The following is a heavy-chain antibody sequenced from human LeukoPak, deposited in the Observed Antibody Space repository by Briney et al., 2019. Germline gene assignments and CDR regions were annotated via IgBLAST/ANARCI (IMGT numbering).Heavy chain of an antibody. CDR1: GGSINNYY. Sequence: PSDTLSLTCTVSGGSINNYYWNWIRQPAGKGLELIGRIYTRGSTNYNPSLKNRVTMSVDTSKNQSSLKLSSVTAADTAVYYCARGRYCSADICSGGDAFDIWGQGTMVSVSS. D-gene: IGHD2-15*01. CDR3: ARGRYCSADICSGGDAFDI. V-gene: IGHV4-4*07. J-gene: IGHJ3*02. CDR2: IYTRGST.